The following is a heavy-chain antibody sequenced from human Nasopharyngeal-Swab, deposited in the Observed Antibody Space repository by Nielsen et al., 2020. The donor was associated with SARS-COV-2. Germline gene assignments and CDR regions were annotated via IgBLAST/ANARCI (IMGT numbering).Heavy chain of an antibody. CDR2: IWYDGSNK. CDR3: VRGEHVDIVAHYMDV. CDR1: GFTFSSYG. J-gene: IGHJ6*03. Sequence: GESLKISCAASGFTFSSYGMHWVRQAPGKGLEWVAVIWYDGSNKYYADSVKGRFTISRDNSKNTLYLQMNSLRAEDTAVYYCVRGEHVDIVAHYMDVWGKGTTVTVSS. V-gene: IGHV3-33*01. D-gene: IGHD5-12*01.